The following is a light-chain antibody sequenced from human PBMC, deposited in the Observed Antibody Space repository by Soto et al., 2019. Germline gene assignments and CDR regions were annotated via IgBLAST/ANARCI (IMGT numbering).Light chain of an antibody. CDR3: AGWDDSLSGVV. J-gene: IGLJ2*01. CDR2: RNN. CDR1: SSNIGSNY. Sequence: QSVLTQPPSASGTPGQRVTISCSGSSSNIGSNYVYWYQQVTGTAPKLLIYRNNQRPSGVPDRFSGSKSGTSASLAISGLRSEDEADYYCAGWDDSLSGVVFGGGTKLTVL. V-gene: IGLV1-47*01.